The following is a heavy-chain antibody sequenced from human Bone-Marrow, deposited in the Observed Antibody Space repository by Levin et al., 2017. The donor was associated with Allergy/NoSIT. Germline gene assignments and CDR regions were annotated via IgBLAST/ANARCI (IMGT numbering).Heavy chain of an antibody. D-gene: IGHD3-10*01. Sequence: GESLKISCKASGYSFVSYDINWVRQVPGQGPEWLGWINPKLGTTGYAQNLQVRVTMTRNISINTAYLELSSLRFDDTALYYCARAGGSGPIGHYYGMDVWGQGTTVAVSS. CDR3: ARAGGSGPIGHYYGMDV. CDR2: INPKLGTT. J-gene: IGHJ6*02. CDR1: GYSFVSYD. V-gene: IGHV1-8*01.